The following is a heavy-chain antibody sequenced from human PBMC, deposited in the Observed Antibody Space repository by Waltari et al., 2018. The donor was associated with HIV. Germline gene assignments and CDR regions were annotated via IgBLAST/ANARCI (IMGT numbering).Heavy chain of an antibody. J-gene: IGHJ4*02. CDR1: GCSISSGSYY. D-gene: IGHD1-26*01. V-gene: IGHV4-61*02. CDR3: ARLPYSGSYYFDY. CDR2: IYTSGST. Sequence: QVQLQESGPGLAKPSQTLPITCTVPGCSISSGSYYWSWIRQPAGKGLEWIGRIYTSGSTNYNPSLKSRVTISVDTSKNQFSLKLSSVTAADTAVYYCARLPYSGSYYFDYWGQGTLVTVSS.